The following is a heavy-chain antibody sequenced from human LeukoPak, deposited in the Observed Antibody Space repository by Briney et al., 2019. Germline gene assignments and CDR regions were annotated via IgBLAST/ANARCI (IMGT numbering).Heavy chain of an antibody. D-gene: IGHD6-13*01. CDR2: ISGSGGST. V-gene: IGHV3-23*01. Sequence: PGRALRLSCAASGVTLSSHAMSCVRHAPREGLECGAAISGSGGSTYYADSVRGRFTLSTGNSKNMRFLQMSSLRAEDTAVYYCARWGPVYRAAAGTAWGFDYWGQGTLVTVSS. J-gene: IGHJ4*02. CDR3: ARWGPVYRAAAGTAWGFDY. CDR1: GVTLSSHA.